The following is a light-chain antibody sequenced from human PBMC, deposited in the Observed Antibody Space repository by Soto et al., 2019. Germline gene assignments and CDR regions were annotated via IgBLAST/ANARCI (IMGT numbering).Light chain of an antibody. Sequence: QSVLTQPRSVSASPGQSVTVSCTGTSSDIGGYDSVSWYQQHPGRAPKLMIFDVSERPSGVPERFSGSKSGNTASLIISGLQADDEADYYCCSYAGKDTWTFGGGTKLTVL. CDR3: CSYAGKDTWT. CDR1: SSDIGGYDS. V-gene: IGLV2-11*01. J-gene: IGLJ2*01. CDR2: DVS.